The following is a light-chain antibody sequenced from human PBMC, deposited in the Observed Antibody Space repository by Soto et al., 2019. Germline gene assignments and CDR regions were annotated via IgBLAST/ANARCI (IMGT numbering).Light chain of an antibody. CDR3: QQYFEWPPMK. V-gene: IGKV3-15*01. J-gene: IGKJ1*01. Sequence: LMTPSPATLSVSPGEKATLSCWASETVATNLAWYQQKPGQAPRLLISGASTRAAGISDRFRGSGSGTEFTLTISSLRSEDSGIYYCQQYFEWPPMKFGQGTKVDIK. CDR2: GAS. CDR1: ETVATN.